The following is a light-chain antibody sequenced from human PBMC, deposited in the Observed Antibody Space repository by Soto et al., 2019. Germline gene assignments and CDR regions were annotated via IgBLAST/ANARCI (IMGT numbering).Light chain of an antibody. CDR3: QQASTFPCT. Sequence: DVQMTQSPSSLSASVGDRVTITCRASQVISSWLVWYQQKPGNAPKLLIYKASTLQSGVPSRFSGSESGTEFTLIISGLQHEDFATYYCQQASTFPCTFGGGTEVRIK. V-gene: IGKV1-12*01. CDR1: QVISSW. J-gene: IGKJ4*01. CDR2: KAS.